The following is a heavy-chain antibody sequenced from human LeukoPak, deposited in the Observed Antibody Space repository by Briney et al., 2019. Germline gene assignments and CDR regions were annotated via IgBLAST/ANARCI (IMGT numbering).Heavy chain of an antibody. J-gene: IGHJ5*02. V-gene: IGHV1-18*01. Sequence: ASVKVSCKASGYTFTSYGISWVRQAPGQGLVWMGWISAYNGNTNYAQKLQGRVTMTTDTSTSTAYMELRSLRSDDTAVYYCARVVLRFLEWLPPVDPWGQGTLVTVSS. CDR3: ARVVLRFLEWLPPVDP. D-gene: IGHD3-3*01. CDR1: GYTFTSYG. CDR2: ISAYNGNT.